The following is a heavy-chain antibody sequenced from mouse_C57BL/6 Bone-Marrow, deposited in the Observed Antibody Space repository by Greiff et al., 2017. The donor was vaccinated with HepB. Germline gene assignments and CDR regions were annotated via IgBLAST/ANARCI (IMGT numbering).Heavy chain of an antibody. Sequence: QVQLQQSGPELVKPGASVKISCKASGYAFSSSWMNWVKQRPGKGLEWIGRIYPGDGDTNYNGKFKGKATLTADKSSNTAYMQLSSLTSEDSAVYSCARSGLTGTFAYWGQGTLVTVSA. CDR1: GYAFSSSW. D-gene: IGHD4-1*01. J-gene: IGHJ3*01. CDR2: IYPGDGDT. CDR3: ARSGLTGTFAY. V-gene: IGHV1-82*01.